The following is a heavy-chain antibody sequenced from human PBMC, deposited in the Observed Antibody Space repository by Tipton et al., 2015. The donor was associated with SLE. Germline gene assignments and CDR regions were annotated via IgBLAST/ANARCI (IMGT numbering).Heavy chain of an antibody. D-gene: IGHD6-13*01. J-gene: IGHJ4*02. Sequence: LRLSCSVSGASISSYYWSWIRQPAGKGLEWIGRVYPGGSTNYNPSFNSRVTISVDTSKNQFSLKLTSMTAADTAVYYCARDSPGMAAADWGQGTLVTVSS. CDR3: ARDSPGMAAAD. CDR2: VYPGGST. V-gene: IGHV4-4*07. CDR1: GASISSYY.